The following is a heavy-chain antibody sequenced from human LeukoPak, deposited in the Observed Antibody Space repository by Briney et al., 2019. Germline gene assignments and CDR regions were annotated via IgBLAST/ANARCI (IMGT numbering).Heavy chain of an antibody. V-gene: IGHV6-1*01. CDR1: GDSVSSNSAA. CDR3: ARVALTTYYYDSSGPYSSWFDP. Sequence: SQTLSLTCAIPGDSVSSNSAAWNWIRQSPSRGLEWLGRTYYRSKWYNDYAVSVKSRITINPDTSKNQFSLQLNSVTPEDTAVYYCARVALTTYYYDSSGPYSSWFDPWGQGTLVTVSS. D-gene: IGHD3-22*01. CDR2: TYYRSKWYN. J-gene: IGHJ5*02.